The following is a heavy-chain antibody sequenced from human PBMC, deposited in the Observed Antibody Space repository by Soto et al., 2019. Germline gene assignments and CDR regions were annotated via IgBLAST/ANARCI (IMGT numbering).Heavy chain of an antibody. V-gene: IGHV3-21*06. CDR1: GFTFTRYS. CDR3: ARESEDLTSNFDY. CDR2: ISSTTNYI. Sequence: GGSLRLSCAASGFTFTRYSMNWVRQAPGKGLEWVSSISSTTNYIYYGDSMKGRFTISRDNGKNSLYLEIHSLRAEDTAVYYCARESEDLTSNFDYWGQGALVTVSS. J-gene: IGHJ4*02.